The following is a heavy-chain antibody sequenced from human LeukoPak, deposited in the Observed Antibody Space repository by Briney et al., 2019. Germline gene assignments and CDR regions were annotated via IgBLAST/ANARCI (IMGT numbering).Heavy chain of an antibody. CDR2: IYYSGST. CDR3: ARDLMRGSSYGTFGY. Sequence: PSETLSLTCTVSGGSISSSYYYWGWIRQPPGKGLEWIGSIYYSGSTYYNPSLKSRVTISVDTSKNQFSLKLNSVTAADTAVYYCARDLMRGSSYGTFGYWGQGTLVTVSS. CDR1: GGSISSSYYY. J-gene: IGHJ4*02. V-gene: IGHV4-39*07. D-gene: IGHD5-18*01.